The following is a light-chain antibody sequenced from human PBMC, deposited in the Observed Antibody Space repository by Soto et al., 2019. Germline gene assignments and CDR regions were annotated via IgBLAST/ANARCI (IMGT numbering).Light chain of an antibody. V-gene: IGKV3-20*01. CDR3: QQYGISPWT. CDR1: QSVSSSY. J-gene: IGKJ1*01. CDR2: GAS. Sequence: IGLTQSPCTLSLSPGERATLSCRASQSVSSSYLAWYQQKPGQAPRLLIYGASSRATGIPDRFSGSGSGTDFTLTISRLEPEDFAVYYCQQYGISPWTFGQGTKADI.